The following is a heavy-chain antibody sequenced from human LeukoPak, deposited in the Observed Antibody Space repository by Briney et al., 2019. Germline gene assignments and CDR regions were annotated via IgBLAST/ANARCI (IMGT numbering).Heavy chain of an antibody. Sequence: SETLSLTCTVSGSISSRSYYWGWIRQPPGKGLEWIGGTYYSGSAYHNPSLKTRVTISVDTSKNQFFLKLSSVTAADTAVYYCARQGLYDDFWSGYLCRPPLLDCSFDYWGQGTLVTVSS. CDR1: GSISSRSYY. CDR2: TYYSGSA. D-gene: IGHD3-3*01. J-gene: IGHJ4*02. CDR3: ARQGLYDDFWSGYLCRPPLLDCSFDY. V-gene: IGHV4-39*01.